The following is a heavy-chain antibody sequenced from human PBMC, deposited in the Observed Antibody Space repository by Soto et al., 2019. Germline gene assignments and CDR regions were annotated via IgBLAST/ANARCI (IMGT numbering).Heavy chain of an antibody. J-gene: IGHJ6*02. D-gene: IGHD2-15*01. Sequence: SETLSLTCTVSGGSISSSGHYWGWVRQPPGKGLEWIGTIHYSGDAYYNPSLKSRVSISVDTSKSQFSLKLNSVTAADTALYYCSRHYCSGGSCYYYGMDVWCQGPTVT. V-gene: IGHV4-39*01. CDR3: SRHYCSGGSCYYYGMDV. CDR2: IHYSGDA. CDR1: GGSISSSGHY.